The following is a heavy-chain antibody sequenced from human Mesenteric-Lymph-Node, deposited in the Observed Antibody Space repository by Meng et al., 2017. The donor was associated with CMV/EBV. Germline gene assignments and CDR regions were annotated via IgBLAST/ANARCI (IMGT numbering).Heavy chain of an antibody. J-gene: IGHJ5*02. CDR2: IYHSGST. D-gene: IGHD6-19*01. CDR1: GGSISRSNW. V-gene: IGHV4-4*02. Sequence: SGGSISRSNWWSWVRQPPGKGLEWIGEIYHSGSTNYNPSLKSRVTISVDKSKNQFSLKLSSVTAADTAVYYCARGDSSGWRNWFDPWGQGTLVTVSS. CDR3: ARGDSSGWRNWFDP.